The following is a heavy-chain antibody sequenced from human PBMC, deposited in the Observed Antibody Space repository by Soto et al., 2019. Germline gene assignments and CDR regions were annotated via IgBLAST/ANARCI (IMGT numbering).Heavy chain of an antibody. CDR1: SGSVISGSYY. J-gene: IGHJ1*01. D-gene: IGHD5-18*01. CDR2: IYNSGST. CDR3: ARGGYYEYFQH. Sequence: QVQLQESGPGLVKPSETLSLTCTVSSGSVISGSYYWSWIRQPPGKGLEWIGYIYNSGSTNYNPSLRSRVTISGDTSENQSSLRLSSVTAADTAVYYCARGGYYEYFQHWGQGTLVTVSS. V-gene: IGHV4-61*01.